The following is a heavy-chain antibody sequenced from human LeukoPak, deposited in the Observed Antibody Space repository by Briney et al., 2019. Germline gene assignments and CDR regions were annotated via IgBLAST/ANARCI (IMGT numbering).Heavy chain of an antibody. CDR2: IWYDGSNK. CDR1: VFTFSSYG. CDR3: ARSLRPHCSSTSCYQIYDYYGMDV. Sequence: GGSLRLSCAASVFTFSSYGMHWVRQAPGKGLEWVAVIWYDGSNKYYADSVKGRFTISRDNSKNTLYLQMNSLRAEDTAVYYCARSLRPHCSSTSCYQIYDYYGMDVWGQGTTVTVSS. D-gene: IGHD2-2*01. V-gene: IGHV3-33*01. J-gene: IGHJ6*02.